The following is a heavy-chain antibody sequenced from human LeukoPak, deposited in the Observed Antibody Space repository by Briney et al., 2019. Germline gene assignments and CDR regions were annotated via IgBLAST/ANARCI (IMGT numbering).Heavy chain of an antibody. V-gene: IGHV3-66*01. CDR3: ARYSFQYTNSPLRHDAFDV. CDR2: MYSGGST. CDR1: GFIVSTNY. D-gene: IGHD2/OR15-2a*01. Sequence: PGGSLRLSCAASGFIVSTNYMSWVRQPPGKGLEWVSIMYSGGSTFYSDSVKGRFSISRDTSQNTFYLQMNSLRAEDTAVYYCARYSFQYTNSPLRHDAFDVWGQGMMVVVSS. J-gene: IGHJ3*01.